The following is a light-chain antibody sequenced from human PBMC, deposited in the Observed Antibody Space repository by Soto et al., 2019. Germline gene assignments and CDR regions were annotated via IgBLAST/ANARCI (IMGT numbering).Light chain of an antibody. J-gene: IGLJ1*01. CDR3: SSYTSSSTYV. CDR1: SRDVGGYKY. CDR2: DVS. V-gene: IGLV2-14*01. Sequence: QSALTQPASVSKSPGQSITISCTGTSRDVGGYKYVSWYQQHPGKAPKLMIYDVSNRPSGVSNRFAGSKSGNTASLTISGLQAEDEADYYCSSYTSSSTYVFGTGTKLTVL.